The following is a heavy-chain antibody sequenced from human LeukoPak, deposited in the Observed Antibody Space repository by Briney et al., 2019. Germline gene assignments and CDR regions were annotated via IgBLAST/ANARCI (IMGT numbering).Heavy chain of an antibody. V-gene: IGHV3-9*01. Sequence: SGGSLRLSCAASGFTFDDYAMHWVRQAPGKGLEWVSGISWNSGSIGYADSVKGRFTISRDNAKNSLYLQMDSLRVEDTAVYYCARDPYSGNYGAYYYYYMDVWGKGTTVTISS. CDR2: ISWNSGSI. CDR3: ARDPYSGNYGAYYYYYMDV. J-gene: IGHJ6*03. D-gene: IGHD1-26*01. CDR1: GFTFDDYA.